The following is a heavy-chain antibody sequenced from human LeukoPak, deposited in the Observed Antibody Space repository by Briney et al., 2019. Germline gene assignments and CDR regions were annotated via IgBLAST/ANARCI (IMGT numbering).Heavy chain of an antibody. Sequence: PGGSLRLSCAASGFTVSSNYMSWVRQAPGKGLEWVSVIYSGGSTYYADSVKGRFTISRDNSKNTLYLQMNSLRAEDTAVYYCARGQNLGPPAPGIAAAGYYYYGMDVWGQGTTVTVSS. J-gene: IGHJ6*02. CDR1: GFTVSSNY. CDR2: IYSGGST. CDR3: ARGQNLGPPAPGIAAAGYYYYGMDV. D-gene: IGHD6-13*01. V-gene: IGHV3-53*01.